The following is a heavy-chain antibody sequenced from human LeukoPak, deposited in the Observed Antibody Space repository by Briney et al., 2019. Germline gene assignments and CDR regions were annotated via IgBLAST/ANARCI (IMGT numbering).Heavy chain of an antibody. J-gene: IGHJ4*02. Sequence: GGSLRLSCAASGFTFSTYAMSWVRQAPGMGLEWVSAISGRGDTIFYADSVKGRFTVSRDNSKNTLYLQVSSLRAEDTAVYYCAKATLATTYFDSWGQGTLVTVSS. CDR3: AKATLATTYFDS. V-gene: IGHV3-23*01. D-gene: IGHD5-24*01. CDR1: GFTFSTYA. CDR2: ISGRGDTI.